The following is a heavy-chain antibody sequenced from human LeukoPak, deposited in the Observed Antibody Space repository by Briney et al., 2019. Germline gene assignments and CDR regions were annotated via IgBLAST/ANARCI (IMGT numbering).Heavy chain of an antibody. D-gene: IGHD3-22*01. J-gene: IGHJ4*02. CDR2: IYYSGST. CDR1: GGSISSGGYY. CDR3: ARDRDSRGYYSG. Sequence: SQTLSLTCTVSGGSISSGGYYWSWIRQHPGKGLEWIGYIYYSGSTYYNPSLKSRVAITVGTSKNQFSLKLSSVTTADTAVYYCARDRDSRGYYSGWGQGTLVTVSS. V-gene: IGHV4-31*03.